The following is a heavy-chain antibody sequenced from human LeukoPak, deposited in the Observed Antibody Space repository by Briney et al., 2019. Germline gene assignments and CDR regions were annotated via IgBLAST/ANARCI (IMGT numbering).Heavy chain of an antibody. CDR1: VYTFNNYG. CDR2: IGLYKGNT. V-gene: IGHV1-18*01. CDR3: ARDPSGSYYSANASDI. Sequence: ASVKVSCKASVYTFNNYGISWVRQAPGQGLEWMGWIGLYKGNTKYAQNFHGRITVTSDTSTSTAYMELRSLRSDDTAVYYRARDPSGSYYSANASDIWGQGTMVTVSS. D-gene: IGHD1-26*01. J-gene: IGHJ3*02.